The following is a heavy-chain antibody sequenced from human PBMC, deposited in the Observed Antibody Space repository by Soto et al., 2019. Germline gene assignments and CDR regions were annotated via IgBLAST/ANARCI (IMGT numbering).Heavy chain of an antibody. V-gene: IGHV3-21*01. CDR1: GFTFSSYS. CDR3: ARDNRGAVAGKPGDYYYYYYGMDV. CDR2: ISSSSGYI. J-gene: IGHJ6*02. Sequence: GGSLRLSCAASGFTFSSYSMNWVRQAPGKGLEWVSSISSSSGYIYYADSVKGRFTISRDNAKNSLYLQMNSLRAEDTAVYYCARDNRGAVAGKPGDYYYYYYGMDVWGQGTTVTVSS. D-gene: IGHD6-19*01.